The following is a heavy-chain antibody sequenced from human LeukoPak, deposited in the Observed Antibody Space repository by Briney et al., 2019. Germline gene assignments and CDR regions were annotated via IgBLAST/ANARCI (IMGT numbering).Heavy chain of an antibody. CDR1: GYTFTGYY. Sequence: ASVKVSCKASGYTFTGYYIHWVRQAPGQGLEWMGWINPDTGVTKYAQKFQGRVTMTRDTSIGTAYMELSRLRSDDTAVYYCARFYNGNQNFDYWGQGTLVAVSS. CDR2: INPDTGVT. D-gene: IGHD2-8*01. V-gene: IGHV1-2*02. J-gene: IGHJ4*02. CDR3: ARFYNGNQNFDY.